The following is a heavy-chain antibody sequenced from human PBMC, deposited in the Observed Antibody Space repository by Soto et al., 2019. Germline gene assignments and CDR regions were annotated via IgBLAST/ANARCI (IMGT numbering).Heavy chain of an antibody. CDR2: IFSGAGNT. CDR1: GFTMSAYT. V-gene: IGHV3-23*05. Sequence: GGSLRLSCSASGFTMSAYTMGWVRLAPGKGLEWVSTIFSGAGNTRYAGSVTGRFSISRDNFKNILYLQMNSLRVDDTAIYYCSNDDSDYFYYWAQGTLVTVSS. J-gene: IGHJ4*02. D-gene: IGHD5-18*01. CDR3: SNDDSDYFYY.